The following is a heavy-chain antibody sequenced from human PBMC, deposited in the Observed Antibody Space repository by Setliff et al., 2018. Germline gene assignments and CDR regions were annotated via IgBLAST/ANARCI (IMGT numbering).Heavy chain of an antibody. CDR3: ARVESMVRGKNILRHFDY. Sequence: ASVKVSCKASGYTFNNYGVAWVRQAPGQGLDWMGWVTIYNGNTKYAQNLQGRLTLSTDRSTNTVYMELGSLTTDDTAIYYCARVESMVRGKNILRHFDYWCQGTQVTVSS. V-gene: IGHV1-18*01. J-gene: IGHJ4*02. CDR2: VTIYNGNT. CDR1: GYTFNNYG. D-gene: IGHD3-10*01.